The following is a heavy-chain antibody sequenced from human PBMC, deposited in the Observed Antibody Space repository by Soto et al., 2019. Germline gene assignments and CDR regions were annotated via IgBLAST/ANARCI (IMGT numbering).Heavy chain of an antibody. V-gene: IGHV4-4*07. CDR2: IHVSGDT. CDR3: AREEYSSSWYNWLDP. D-gene: IGHD6-13*01. Sequence: SETLSLTCTVSGASISSYLWSWIRQPAGKGLEWIGRIHVSGDTNYNPSLRSRVSMSVDTSMNQFSLRLSSVTAADTAMYFCAREEYSSSWYNWLDPWGPGTQVTVSS. CDR1: GASISSYL. J-gene: IGHJ5*02.